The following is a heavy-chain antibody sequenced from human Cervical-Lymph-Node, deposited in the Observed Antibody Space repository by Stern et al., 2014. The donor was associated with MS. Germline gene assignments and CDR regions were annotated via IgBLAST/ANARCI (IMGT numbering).Heavy chain of an antibody. V-gene: IGHV3-33*03. J-gene: IGHJ5*02. Sequence: QVQLVESGGGVVQPGRSLRISCAASGLTFSRNGMHWVRQAPGKGLEWVAVIWYDGSNDKYVDSVKGRFTISRDNSKNTLYLQMNSLRVEDTAVYYCVAYASGDNINHWGQGTLVTVSS. CDR3: VAYASGDNINH. CDR1: GLTFSRNG. CDR2: IWYDGSND. D-gene: IGHD6-19*01.